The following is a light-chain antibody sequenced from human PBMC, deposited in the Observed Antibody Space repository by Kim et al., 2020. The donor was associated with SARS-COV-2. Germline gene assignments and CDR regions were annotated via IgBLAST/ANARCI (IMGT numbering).Light chain of an antibody. J-gene: IGLJ1*01. CDR2: DVS. Sequence: QSVTISWTGTSSDVGGYNYVSWYQQHPGKAPKLMIYDVSKRPSGVPDRFSGSKSGNTASLTISGLQAEDEADYYCCSYAGSYTYYVFGTGTKVTVL. CDR1: SSDVGGYNY. CDR3: CSYAGSYTYYV. V-gene: IGLV2-11*01.